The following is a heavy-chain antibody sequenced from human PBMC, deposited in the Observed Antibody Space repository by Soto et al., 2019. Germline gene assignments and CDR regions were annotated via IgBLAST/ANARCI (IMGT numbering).Heavy chain of an antibody. CDR3: AKALPMYYYDSSGYSDYYYDMDV. J-gene: IGHJ6*02. CDR1: GFTLNSYA. Sequence: GGSLRLSCAASGFTLNSYAMNWVRQAPGKGLEWVSGISARGEKTYYADSVKGRLTISRDNSKNTVYLQMNSLRAKDTAVFYCAKALPMYYYDSSGYSDYYYDMDVWGQGTTVTVSS. V-gene: IGHV3-23*01. D-gene: IGHD3-22*01. CDR2: ISARGEKT.